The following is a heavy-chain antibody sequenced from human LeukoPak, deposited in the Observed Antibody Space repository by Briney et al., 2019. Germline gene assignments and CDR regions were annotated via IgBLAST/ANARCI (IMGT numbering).Heavy chain of an antibody. J-gene: IGHJ4*02. CDR2: ISGSGGST. V-gene: IGHV3-23*01. Sequence: GGSLRLSRAASGFTFSNYAMSWVRQAPGKGPEWVSFISGSGGSTYYADSVKGRFTISRDNSKNTLHLQMNSLRAEDTAVYYCAKRSRGDYVPSYFDYWGQGTLVTVSS. D-gene: IGHD4-17*01. CDR1: GFTFSNYA. CDR3: AKRSRGDYVPSYFDY.